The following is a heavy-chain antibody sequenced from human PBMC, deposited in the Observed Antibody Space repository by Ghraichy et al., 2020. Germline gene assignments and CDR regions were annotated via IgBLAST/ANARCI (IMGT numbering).Heavy chain of an antibody. D-gene: IGHD1-1*01. V-gene: IGHV3-15*01. CDR3: NLDSRSVIYGRAIAGRVLRSDYYSSDGMDV. J-gene: IGHJ6*02. CDR2: VKSKADGGPP. Sequence: LSLTCVGSGFTFPNAWMSWVRQAPGEGLGWICRVKSKADGGPPDYAAPVTGRFTISRDDSDNMLYLQMNSLKTEDTAVYYCNLDSRSVIYGRAIAGRVLRSDYYSSDGMDVWGHGTTVTVSS. CDR1: GFTFPNAW.